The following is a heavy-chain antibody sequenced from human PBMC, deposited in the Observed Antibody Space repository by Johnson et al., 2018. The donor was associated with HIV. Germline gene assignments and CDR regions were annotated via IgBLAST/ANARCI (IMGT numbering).Heavy chain of an antibody. D-gene: IGHD2-15*01. CDR2: IKSKTDGGTT. CDR3: TTIWTTLGYCSGGSCDDAFDI. J-gene: IGHJ3*02. V-gene: IGHV3-15*01. Sequence: VQLVESGGGLVKPGGSLRLSCAASGFTFSNAWMSWVRQAPGKGLEWVGRIKSKTDGGTTDYAAPVKGRFTISRDYSKNTLYLQMNSLKTEDTAVYYCTTIWTTLGYCSGGSCDDAFDIWGQGTMVTVSS. CDR1: GFTFSNAW.